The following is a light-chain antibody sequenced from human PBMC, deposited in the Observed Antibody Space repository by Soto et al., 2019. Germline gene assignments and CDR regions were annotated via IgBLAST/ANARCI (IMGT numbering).Light chain of an antibody. V-gene: IGLV2-14*01. CDR3: SLYTGSGIYVV. J-gene: IGLJ2*01. CDR2: DVS. Sequence: QSARTKPAYVSESPGQSITISCTRTSSDVGGYNYVSWYQQHPGKAPKIMIYDVSNRPSGVSNRFSGSKSTNTASLTISGLHGEDEADYYCSLYTGSGIYVVCGGGIQVPV. CDR1: SSDVGGYNY.